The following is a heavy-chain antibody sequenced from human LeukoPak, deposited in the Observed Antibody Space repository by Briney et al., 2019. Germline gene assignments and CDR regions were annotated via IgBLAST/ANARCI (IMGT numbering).Heavy chain of an antibody. CDR2: ISSNGGST. CDR1: GFIFSTYW. D-gene: IGHD3-22*01. Sequence: GGSLRLSCAASGFIFSTYWMSWVRQAPGKGLEYVSAISSNGGSTYYANSVKGRFTISRDNAKNSLYLQMNSLRAEDTAVYYCARTLNYYDSSGPPDYWGQGTLVTVSS. V-gene: IGHV3-64*01. CDR3: ARTLNYYDSSGPPDY. J-gene: IGHJ4*02.